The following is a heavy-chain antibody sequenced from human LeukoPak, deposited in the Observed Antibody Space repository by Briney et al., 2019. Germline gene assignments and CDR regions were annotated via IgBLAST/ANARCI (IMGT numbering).Heavy chain of an antibody. CDR1: GGSFSGYY. CDR2: INHSGSA. CDR3: ARGQGTVTTH. V-gene: IGHV4-34*01. Sequence: ETLSLTCTVSGGSFSGYYCTWIRQPPGKGLEWIGEINHSGSANYNPSLKSRVTISLDTSKNQFSLKLSSVTAADTAVYYCARGQGTVTTHWGQGTLVTVSS. J-gene: IGHJ4*02. D-gene: IGHD4-17*01.